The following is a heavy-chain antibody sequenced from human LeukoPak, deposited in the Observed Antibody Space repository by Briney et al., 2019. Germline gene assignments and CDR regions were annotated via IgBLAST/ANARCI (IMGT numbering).Heavy chain of an antibody. CDR2: IYESGTT. CDR3: VKISDI. CDR1: GGSIRRSGYY. Sequence: SETLSLTYGVSGGSIRRSGYYWGWVRQPPGKGLTWIGSIYESGTTYYNPSFKSRAFISVDTSKNRFSLQLTSVTAADRGVYFCVKISDIWGRGTTVSVSS. J-gene: IGHJ6*02. V-gene: IGHV4-39*01.